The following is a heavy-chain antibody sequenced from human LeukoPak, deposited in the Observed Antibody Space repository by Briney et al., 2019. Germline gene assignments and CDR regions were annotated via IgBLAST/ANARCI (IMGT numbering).Heavy chain of an antibody. J-gene: IGHJ4*02. Sequence: SETLSLTCTVSGDSINSLDLWSWVRQPPGKGLEWIGEMYLSGTTHSNPSVKSRVTISIDKSKNQFLLNLSSVTAADTAVYYCAGLVGRYSSGLYYYYFDYWGQGTLVTVSS. CDR1: GDSINSLDL. D-gene: IGHD3-22*01. V-gene: IGHV4-4*02. CDR2: MYLSGTT. CDR3: AGLVGRYSSGLYYYYFDY.